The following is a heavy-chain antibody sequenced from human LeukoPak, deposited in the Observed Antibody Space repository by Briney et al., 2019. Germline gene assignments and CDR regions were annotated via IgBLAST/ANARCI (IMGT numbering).Heavy chain of an antibody. D-gene: IGHD3-22*01. V-gene: IGHV3-13*01. CDR1: GFTFSSYD. J-gene: IGHJ4*02. Sequence: GGSLRLSCAASGFTFSSYDMHWVRQATGKGLEWVSAIGTAGDTYYPGSVKGRFTISRENAKNSLYLQMNSLRAGDTAVYYCARGGLVRGYLAFDYWGQGTLVTVSS. CDR2: IGTAGDT. CDR3: ARGGLVRGYLAFDY.